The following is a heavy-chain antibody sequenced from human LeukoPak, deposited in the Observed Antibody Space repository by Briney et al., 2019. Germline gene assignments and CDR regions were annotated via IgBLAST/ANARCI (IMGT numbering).Heavy chain of an antibody. D-gene: IGHD3-3*01. V-gene: IGHV4-34*01. CDR2: INHSGRT. Sequence: PSETLSLTCAVYGGSFSGYYWNWIRQPPGKGLEWIGEINHSGRTNYNPSLKSRVTISVDTSKNQFSLKLSSVTAADTAVYYCARHTYYDFWTHWGQGTLVTVSS. J-gene: IGHJ4*02. CDR1: GGSFSGYY. CDR3: ARHTYYDFWTH.